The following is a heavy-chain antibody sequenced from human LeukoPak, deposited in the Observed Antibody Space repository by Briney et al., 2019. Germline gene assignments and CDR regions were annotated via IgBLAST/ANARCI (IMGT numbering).Heavy chain of an antibody. Sequence: PSETLSLTCTVSGGSISSYYWSWIRQPPGKGLEWIGYIYYSGSTNYNPSLKSRVTISVDTSKNQFSLKLSSVTAADTAVYFCARGGPPGYYYDYYMDVWGKGTTVTISS. V-gene: IGHV4-59*01. CDR2: IYYSGST. J-gene: IGHJ6*03. CDR3: ARGGPPGYYYDYYMDV. CDR1: GGSISSYY.